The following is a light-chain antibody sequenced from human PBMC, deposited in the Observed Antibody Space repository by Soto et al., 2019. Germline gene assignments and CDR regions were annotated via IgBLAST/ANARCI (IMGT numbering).Light chain of an antibody. J-gene: IGKJ1*01. CDR3: QQSYSTPRT. CDR2: AAS. Sequence: DIVLTQSPGTLSLSPGERATLSCRASQSVTSSYLAWYQQKPGKAPKLLIYAASSLQSGVPSRFSGSGSGTDFTLTISSLQPEDFATYYCQQSYSTPRTFGQGTKVEIK. V-gene: IGKV1-39*01. CDR1: QSVTSSY.